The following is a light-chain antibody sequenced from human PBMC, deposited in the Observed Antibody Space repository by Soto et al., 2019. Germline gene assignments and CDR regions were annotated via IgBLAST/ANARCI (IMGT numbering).Light chain of an antibody. CDR1: SSDVGGYAY. CDR2: AVS. V-gene: IGLV2-14*01. Sequence: QSALTQPASVSGSPGQSITISCTGTSSDVGGYAYVSWYQQYPGKAPKLVISAVSNRPSGVSHRFSGSRSGNTASLTISGLQAEDEADYYCSSYTSTTTPVFGGGTKLTVL. J-gene: IGLJ3*02. CDR3: SSYTSTTTPV.